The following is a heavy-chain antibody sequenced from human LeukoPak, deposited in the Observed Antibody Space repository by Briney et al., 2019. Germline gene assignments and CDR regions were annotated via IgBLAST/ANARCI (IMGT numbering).Heavy chain of an antibody. CDR1: GDAVYY. CDR3: ARTRYYYNSRSYGAPYYFDY. J-gene: IGHJ4*02. V-gene: IGHV4-4*07. CDR2: IYNNEST. D-gene: IGHD3-10*01. Sequence: SETLSLTCTVSGDAVYYWNWIRQPAGKGLEWIGRIYNNESTWSNPSLKSRVSMSIDTSKNQFSLKLSSVTAADTAVYYCARTRYYYNSRSYGAPYYFDYWGQGTLVTVSS.